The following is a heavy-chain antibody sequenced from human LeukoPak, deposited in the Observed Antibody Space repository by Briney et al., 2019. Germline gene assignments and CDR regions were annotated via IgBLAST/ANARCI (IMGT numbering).Heavy chain of an antibody. D-gene: IGHD3-22*01. Sequence: SVTVSCTASGGTFGSYAISWVRQAPGQGLEWMGGIIPIFGTANYAQKFQGRVTITADESTSTAYMELSSLRSEDTAVYYCARGGDDSSGRWLNWFDPWGQGTLVTVSS. CDR2: IIPIFGTA. CDR3: ARGGDDSSGRWLNWFDP. V-gene: IGHV1-69*13. CDR1: GGTFGSYA. J-gene: IGHJ5*02.